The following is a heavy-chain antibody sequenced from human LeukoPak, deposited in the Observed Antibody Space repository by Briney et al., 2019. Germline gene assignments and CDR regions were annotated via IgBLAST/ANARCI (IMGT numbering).Heavy chain of an antibody. Sequence: SETLSLTCTVSGGSISSYYWSWIRQPPGKGLEWIGYIYYSGSTNYNPSLKSRVTISVDTSKNQFSLKLSSVTAADTDVYYCARSAYYYDNSGYYPHLDYWGQGTLVTVSS. D-gene: IGHD3-22*01. CDR2: IYYSGST. V-gene: IGHV4-59*01. CDR3: ARSAYYYDNSGYYPHLDY. CDR1: GGSISSYY. J-gene: IGHJ4*02.